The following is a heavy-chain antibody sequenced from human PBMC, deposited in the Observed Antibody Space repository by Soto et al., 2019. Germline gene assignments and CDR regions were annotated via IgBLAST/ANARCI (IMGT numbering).Heavy chain of an antibody. CDR3: AKERGSSSWYYYYYGMDV. CDR1: GFTFDDYA. CDR2: ISWNSGSI. J-gene: IGHJ6*02. D-gene: IGHD6-13*01. V-gene: IGHV3-9*01. Sequence: GGSLRLSCAASGFTFDDYAMHWVRQAPGKGLEWVSGISWNSGSIGYADSVKGRFTISRDNAKNSLYLQMNSLRAEDTALYYCAKERGSSSWYYYYYGMDVWGQGTTVTVSS.